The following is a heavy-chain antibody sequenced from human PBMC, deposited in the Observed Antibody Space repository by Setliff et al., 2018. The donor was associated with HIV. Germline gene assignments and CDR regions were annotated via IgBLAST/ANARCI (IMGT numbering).Heavy chain of an antibody. CDR2: VHNSGTA. CDR1: GASFTSARYY. D-gene: IGHD2-21*01. CDR3: TRGVYCGASCYQGTDH. V-gene: IGHV4-31*03. J-gene: IGHJ5*02. Sequence: SETLSLTCSVSGASFTSARYYWTWIRQHPGHPGKGLEWIGYVHNSGTAYSTPSLRSRVDISLDTSNSQFSLNLRAVTAADTAVYYCTRGVYCGASCYQGTDHWGQGTLVTVSS.